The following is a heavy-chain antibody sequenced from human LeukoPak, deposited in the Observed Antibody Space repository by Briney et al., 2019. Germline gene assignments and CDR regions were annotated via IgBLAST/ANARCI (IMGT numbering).Heavy chain of an antibody. CDR2: IFHSGST. J-gene: IGHJ4*02. Sequence: SETLSLTCXVSGYSISSGYYWGWIRQAPGKGLEWLGTIFHSGSTYYTPSLKSRVIMSVDTSKNQFSLKLTSVTAADTAVYFCARRRQLGPKVFDYWGQGILVTVSS. CDR3: ARRRQLGPKVFDY. CDR1: GYSISSGYY. D-gene: IGHD1-1*01. V-gene: IGHV4-38-2*01.